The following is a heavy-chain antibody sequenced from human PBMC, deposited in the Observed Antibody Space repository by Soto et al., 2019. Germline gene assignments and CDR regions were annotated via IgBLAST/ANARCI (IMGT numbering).Heavy chain of an antibody. V-gene: IGHV3-21*01. Sequence: EVQLVESGGGLVKPGGSLRLSCAASGFTFSSYSMNWVRQAPGKGLEWVSSISSSSSYIYYADSVKGRFTISRDNAKNPLNRQMNSLRAEDTAVYYCARVKGDSSGWTRPFDYWGQGTLVTVSS. CDR1: GFTFSSYS. CDR2: ISSSSSYI. J-gene: IGHJ4*02. D-gene: IGHD6-19*01. CDR3: ARVKGDSSGWTRPFDY.